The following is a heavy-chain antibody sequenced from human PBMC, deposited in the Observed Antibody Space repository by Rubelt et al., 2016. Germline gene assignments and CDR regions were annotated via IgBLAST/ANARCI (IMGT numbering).Heavy chain of an antibody. Sequence: QLQLQESGPGLVKPSETLSLTCTVSGGSISSSSYYWGWIRQPPGTGLEWIGSIYYSGSTYYNPSLKCRVTISVDTSKNQFSLKLSSVTAADTAVYYCARDYYGSGSYSVPFDYWGQGTLVTVSS. CDR3: ARDYYGSGSYSVPFDY. J-gene: IGHJ4*02. D-gene: IGHD3-10*01. CDR1: GGSISSSSYY. CDR2: IYYSGST. V-gene: IGHV4-39*07.